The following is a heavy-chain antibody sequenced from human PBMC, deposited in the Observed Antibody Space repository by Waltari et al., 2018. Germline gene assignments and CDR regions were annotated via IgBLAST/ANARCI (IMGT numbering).Heavy chain of an antibody. CDR3: ARRGDYMDV. CDR1: GGSISSYY. Sequence: QVQLQESGPGLVKTSETLSLTCTVSGGSISSYYWSWIRQPPGKGLEWIGYIYYSGSTNYNPSLKSRLTMSLDTSKNQLSLRLSSVTAADTAVYYCARRGDYMDVWGKGTTVTVSS. CDR2: IYYSGST. V-gene: IGHV4-59*12. J-gene: IGHJ6*03.